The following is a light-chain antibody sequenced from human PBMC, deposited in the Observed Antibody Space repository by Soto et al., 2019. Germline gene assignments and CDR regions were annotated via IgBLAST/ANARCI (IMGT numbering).Light chain of an antibody. CDR1: QSVSSN. J-gene: IGKJ5*01. Sequence: LTQSPDTLSLSQGERATLSCRASQSVSSNLAWYQQKPGQAPRLLIYGASTRATGIPARFSGSGSGTDFTLTISSLEPADFAVYYCQQRSNWITFGQGTRLRL. CDR3: QQRSNWIT. CDR2: GAS. V-gene: IGKV3-11*01.